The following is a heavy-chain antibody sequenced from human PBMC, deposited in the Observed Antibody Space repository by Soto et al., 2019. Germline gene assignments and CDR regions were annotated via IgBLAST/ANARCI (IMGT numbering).Heavy chain of an antibody. CDR3: ARDLNWALDY. J-gene: IGHJ4*02. Sequence: QVHLVQSAAEVKKPGSSVRVSCTVSGGTFGRNTMVWVRQAPEQGLECMGHIVPKYAQKFQGRVTFTADESTTTAYMDLSSLTSEDTAVYFCARDLNWALDYWGQGTLVTVSS. D-gene: IGHD7-27*01. CDR1: GGTFGRNT. CDR2: IVP. V-gene: IGHV1-69*01.